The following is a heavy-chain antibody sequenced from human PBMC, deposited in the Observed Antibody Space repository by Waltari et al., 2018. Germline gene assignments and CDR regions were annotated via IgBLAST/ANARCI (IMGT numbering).Heavy chain of an antibody. Sequence: QVQLQESGPGLVKPSETLSLTCTVSGGSISSYYWSWIRQPPGKGLEWIGYIYYSGSTNDNPSLKSRVTISVDTSKNQFSLKLSSVTAADTAVYYRARVSLWFGRLDAFDIWGQGTMVTVSS. CDR3: ARVSLWFGRLDAFDI. D-gene: IGHD3-10*01. CDR2: IYYSGST. J-gene: IGHJ3*02. V-gene: IGHV4-59*01. CDR1: GGSISSYY.